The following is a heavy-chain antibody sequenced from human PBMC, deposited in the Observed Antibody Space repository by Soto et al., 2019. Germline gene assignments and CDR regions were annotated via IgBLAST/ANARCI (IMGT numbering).Heavy chain of an antibody. V-gene: IGHV3-30*03. CDR1: GFTFSSYG. CDR3: ASELVLGRDPLG. D-gene: IGHD3-10*01. CDR2: ISYDGSNK. J-gene: IGHJ4*02. Sequence: GGSLRLSCAASGFTFSSYGMHWVRQAPGKGLEWVAVISYDGSNKYYADSVKGRFTISRDNSKNTLYLQMNSLRAEDTAVYYCASELVLGRDPLGWGQGTLVTVSS.